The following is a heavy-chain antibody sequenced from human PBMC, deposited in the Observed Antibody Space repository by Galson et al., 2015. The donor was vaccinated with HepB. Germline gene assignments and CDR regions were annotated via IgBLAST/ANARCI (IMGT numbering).Heavy chain of an antibody. V-gene: IGHV3-48*01. J-gene: IGHJ3*02. CDR2: ISSSSSTI. D-gene: IGHD4-23*01. CDR3: ARGPHATYDYGGNSADRPSGNDAFDI. CDR1: GFTFSSYS. Sequence: SLRLSCAASGFTFSSYSMNWVRQAPGKGLEWVSYISSSSSTIYYADSVKGRFTISRDNAKNSLYLQMNSLRAEDTAVYYCARGPHATYDYGGNSADRPSGNDAFDIWGQGTMVTVSS.